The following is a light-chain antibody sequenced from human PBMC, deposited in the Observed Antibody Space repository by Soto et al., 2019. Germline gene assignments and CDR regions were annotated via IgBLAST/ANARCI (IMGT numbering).Light chain of an antibody. CDR3: QQSFTSPWT. V-gene: IGKV1-39*01. Sequence: DIQMTQSQSSLSASVGDSVAITCRASQPVSTYLNWYQQNPGKPPKLLVYAASTLQSGVASRFTGSGSGTDFTLTIRGLQPEDFATYYCQQSFTSPWTFGQGTNVEI. J-gene: IGKJ1*01. CDR2: AAS. CDR1: QPVSTY.